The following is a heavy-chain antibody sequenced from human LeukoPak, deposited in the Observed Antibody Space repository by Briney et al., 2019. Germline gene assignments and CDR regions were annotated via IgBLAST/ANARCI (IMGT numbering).Heavy chain of an antibody. D-gene: IGHD4-17*01. CDR1: GFTFTSSA. V-gene: IGHV1-58*02. Sequence: ASVKVSCKASGFTFTSSAMQWVRQARGQRLEWIGWIVVASGNTDYAQKFQERVTITRDMSTNTAYMELSSLKSEDTAVYYCAADPTVPDAFDLWGQGTMVTVSS. CDR2: IVVASGNT. J-gene: IGHJ3*01. CDR3: AADPTVPDAFDL.